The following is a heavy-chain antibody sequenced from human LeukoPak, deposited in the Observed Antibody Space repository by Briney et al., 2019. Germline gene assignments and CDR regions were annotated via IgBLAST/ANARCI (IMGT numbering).Heavy chain of an antibody. V-gene: IGHV4-31*03. CDR3: ASYKVVPAAMGGWFDP. J-gene: IGHJ5*02. Sequence: PSETLSLTCTVSGGSISSGGYYWSWIRQHPGKGLEWIGYIYYSGSTYYNPSLKSRVTISVDTSKNQFSLKLSSVTAADTAVYYCASYKVVPAAMGGWFDPWGQGTLVTVSS. CDR2: IYYSGST. CDR1: GGSISSGGYY. D-gene: IGHD2-2*01.